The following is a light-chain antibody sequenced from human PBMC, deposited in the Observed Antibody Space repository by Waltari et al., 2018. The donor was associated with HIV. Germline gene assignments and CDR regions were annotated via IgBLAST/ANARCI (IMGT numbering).Light chain of an antibody. CDR3: QSYDSSLVV. CDR1: SSNIGAGYD. CDR2: GNS. V-gene: IGLV1-40*01. J-gene: IGLJ2*01. Sequence: QSVLTQPPSVSGAPGPRVTIPCTGSSSNIGAGYDVHWYQQLPGTAPKLLIYGNSNRPSGVPDRFSGSKSGTSASLAITGLQAEDEADYYCQSYDSSLVVFGGGTKLTVL.